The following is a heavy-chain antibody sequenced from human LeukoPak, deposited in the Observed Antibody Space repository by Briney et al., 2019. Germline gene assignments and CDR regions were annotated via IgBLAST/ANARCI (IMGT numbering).Heavy chain of an antibody. CDR1: GDTLTELS. CDR3: ATAGIVLGTGAEFLHH. CDR2: FDPEDGET. D-gene: IGHD2-8*01. J-gene: IGHJ1*01. V-gene: IGHV1-24*01. Sequence: ASVKVSCKVSGDTLTELSMHWVRQPPGKGLEWMGGFDPEDGETIYAQRFQGRVTMTEDTVTDTAHMELSSLTSEDTAVYYCATAGIVLGTGAEFLHHWGQGTLVTVSS.